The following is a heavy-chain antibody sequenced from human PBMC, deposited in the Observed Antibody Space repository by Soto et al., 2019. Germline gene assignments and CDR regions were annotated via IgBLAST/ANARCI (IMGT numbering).Heavy chain of an antibody. Sequence: SETLSLTCTVSCCSLSSYYWSWIRQPPGKGLEWIGYIYYSGSTNYNPSLKSRVTISVDTSKNQFSLKLSSVTAADTAVYYCARSEDTAMVDFWGQGTLVTVSS. D-gene: IGHD5-18*01. V-gene: IGHV4-59*01. J-gene: IGHJ4*02. CDR2: IYYSGST. CDR3: ARSEDTAMVDF. CDR1: CCSLSSYY.